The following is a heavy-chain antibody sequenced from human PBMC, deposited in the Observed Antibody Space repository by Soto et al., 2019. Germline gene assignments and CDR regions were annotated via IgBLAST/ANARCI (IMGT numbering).Heavy chain of an antibody. CDR1: GFTFSSYG. J-gene: IGHJ4*02. D-gene: IGHD1-7*01. CDR3: AKDRRAGGNYGFYSDF. CDR2: SSATGAGT. Sequence: EVHLLESGGGLVQPGGSLRLSCAASGFTFSSYGMTWVRQAPGQGLELVSFSSATGAGTYYADSVKGRFTISRDNSKNTLYLQMTSLRADDTAVYYCAKDRRAGGNYGFYSDFWGQGALVIVSS. V-gene: IGHV3-23*01.